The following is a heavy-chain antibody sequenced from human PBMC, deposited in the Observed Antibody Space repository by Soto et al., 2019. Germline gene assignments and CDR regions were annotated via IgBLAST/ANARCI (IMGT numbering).Heavy chain of an antibody. CDR3: ARRLRYFDWDKVASRAYDI. CDR1: GGSISSYY. CDR2: IYYSGST. J-gene: IGHJ3*02. V-gene: IGHV4-59*12. Sequence: PSETLSLTCTVSGGSISSYYWSWIRQSPGKGLEWIGYIYYSGSTNYNPSLKSRVTISVDTSKNQFSLKLSSVTAVDTAVYYCARRLRYFDWDKVASRAYDIWGQG. D-gene: IGHD3-9*01.